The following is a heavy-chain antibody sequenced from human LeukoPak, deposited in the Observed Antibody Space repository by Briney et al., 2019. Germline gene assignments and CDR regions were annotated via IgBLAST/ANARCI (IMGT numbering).Heavy chain of an antibody. Sequence: ESLKISCKGSGYSFTSYCIGWVRQMPGKGLEWMGIIYPGYSDTRHCPPFQGQVPLPANKSISTAYPQWSSLKASDTAMYYCATMGATREFDYWGQGTLVTVSS. J-gene: IGHJ4*02. CDR3: ATMGATREFDY. CDR1: GYSFTSYC. D-gene: IGHD1-26*01. CDR2: IYPGYSDT. V-gene: IGHV5-51*01.